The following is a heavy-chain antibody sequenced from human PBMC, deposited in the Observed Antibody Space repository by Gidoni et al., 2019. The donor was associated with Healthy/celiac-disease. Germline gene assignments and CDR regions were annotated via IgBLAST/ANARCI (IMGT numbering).Heavy chain of an antibody. V-gene: IGHV1-2*04. Sequence: QVQLVQSGAEVKKPGASVKVSCKASGYTFTGYYMHWVRQAPGQGLEWMGWINPNSGGTNYAQKFQGWVTMTRDTSISTAYMELSRLRSDDTAVYYCARGSAVAGRSHYGMDVWGQGTTVTVSS. J-gene: IGHJ6*02. CDR1: GYTFTGYY. CDR3: ARGSAVAGRSHYGMDV. CDR2: INPNSGGT. D-gene: IGHD6-19*01.